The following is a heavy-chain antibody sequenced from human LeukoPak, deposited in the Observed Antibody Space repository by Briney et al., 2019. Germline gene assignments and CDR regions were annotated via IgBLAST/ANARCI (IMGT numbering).Heavy chain of an antibody. CDR2: IYYSGST. CDR1: GGSISSYY. J-gene: IGHJ4*02. V-gene: IGHV4-59*01. CDR3: ARVGGSQRGFDY. Sequence: SETLSLTCTVSGGSISSYYGSWIRQPPGKGLEWIGYIYYSGSTNYNPSLKSRVTISVDTSKNQFSLKLSSVTAADTAVYYCARVGGSQRGFDYWGQGSLVTVSS. D-gene: IGHD1-26*01.